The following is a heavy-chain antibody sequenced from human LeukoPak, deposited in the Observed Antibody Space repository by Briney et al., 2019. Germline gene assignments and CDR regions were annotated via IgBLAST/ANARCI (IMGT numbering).Heavy chain of an antibody. CDR1: GGSVSSSTYY. CDR2: IYYSGST. CDR3: ARLSKGRFFDYIFDY. J-gene: IGHJ4*02. Sequence: SQTLSLTCTVSGGSVSSSTYYWSWIRQPPGKGLEWIGNIYYSGSTYYNPSLKSRVTMSVDTSNNQFSLKMHSVTAADTAVYFCARLSKGRFFDYIFDYWGQGTLVTVSS. V-gene: IGHV4-39*01. D-gene: IGHD3-9*01.